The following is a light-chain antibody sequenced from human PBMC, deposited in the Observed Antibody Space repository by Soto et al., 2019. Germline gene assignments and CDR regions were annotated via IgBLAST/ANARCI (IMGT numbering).Light chain of an antibody. CDR1: SSDVGGYNY. J-gene: IGLJ7*01. Sequence: QSVLTQPASVSGSPGQSITISCTGTSSDVGGYNYVSWYQQHPGKVPKLMIYEVSNRPSGVSNRFSGSKSGNTASLTISGLQAEDEADYYCSSYTSSSTLGVFGGGTQLTVL. CDR3: SSYTSSSTLGV. V-gene: IGLV2-14*01. CDR2: EVS.